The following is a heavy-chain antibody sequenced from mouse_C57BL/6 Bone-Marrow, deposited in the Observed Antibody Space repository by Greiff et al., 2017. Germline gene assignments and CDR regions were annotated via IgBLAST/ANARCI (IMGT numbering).Heavy chain of an antibody. Sequence: VQLQQSGAELVRPGTSVKVSCKASGYAFTNYLIEWVKQRPGQGLEWIGVINPGSGGTNYNEKFKGKATLTADKSSSTAYMQRSSLTSEDSAVYFCAREGWLRRGFAYWGQGTLVTVSA. J-gene: IGHJ3*01. V-gene: IGHV1-54*01. D-gene: IGHD2-2*01. CDR2: INPGSGGT. CDR3: AREGWLRRGFAY. CDR1: GYAFTNYL.